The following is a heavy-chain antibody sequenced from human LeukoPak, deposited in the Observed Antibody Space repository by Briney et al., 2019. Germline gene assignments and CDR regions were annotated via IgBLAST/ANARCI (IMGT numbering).Heavy chain of an antibody. J-gene: IGHJ4*02. D-gene: IGHD6-19*01. CDR1: GFTFSSYS. V-gene: IGHV3-21*01. CDR3: ARDLSGWYYFDY. Sequence: GGSLRLSCAASGFTFSSYSMNWVRQAPGKGLEWVSSISSSSSYIYYADSVKGRFTISRDNAKNSLYLQMNSLRAEDTAVYYCARDLSGWYYFDYWGQGTLVTVSS. CDR2: ISSSSSYI.